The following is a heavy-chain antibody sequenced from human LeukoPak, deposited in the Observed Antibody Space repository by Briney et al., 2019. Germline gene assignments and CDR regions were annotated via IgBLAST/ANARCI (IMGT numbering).Heavy chain of an antibody. D-gene: IGHD1-26*01. CDR3: ARGVVGANDYFYGMDV. V-gene: IGHV5-51*01. J-gene: IGHJ6*02. CDR2: IYPADSDI. Sequence: GESLKISCKGSGYSINNYWIAWVRQMPGKGLEWMGIIYPADSDIRYSPSFQGQVTISADKSISTAYLQWNSLKASDTAIYYCARGVVGANDYFYGMDVWGQGTTVTVSS. CDR1: GYSINNYW.